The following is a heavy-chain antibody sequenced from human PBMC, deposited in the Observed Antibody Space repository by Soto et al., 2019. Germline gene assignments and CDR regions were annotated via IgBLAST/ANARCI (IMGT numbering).Heavy chain of an antibody. V-gene: IGHV3-74*01. D-gene: IGHD4-17*01. J-gene: IGHJ4*02. Sequence: EVQLVESGGGLVQPGGSLRLSCAASGFTFSSYWMHWVRQAPGKGLVWVSRIHSDGVTTTYADSVKGRFTTSRANAKNTLYLQMNSLRAEDTAVYYCARTYGSNSHFDYWGQGTLVTVSS. CDR2: IHSDGVTT. CDR1: GFTFSSYW. CDR3: ARTYGSNSHFDY.